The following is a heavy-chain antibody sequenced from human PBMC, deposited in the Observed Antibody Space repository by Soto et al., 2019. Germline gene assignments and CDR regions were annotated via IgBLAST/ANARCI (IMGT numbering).Heavy chain of an antibody. V-gene: IGHV3-15*07. CDR3: TTDQLSRRAFDV. J-gene: IGHJ3*01. CDR2: IKSKTDGGKI. CDR1: GFTFSNAW. Sequence: PGGSLRLSCAASGFTFSNAWMNWVRQAPGKGLEWVGRIKSKTDGGKIDYAVPVKGRFTISRDDSENTLYLQMNSLTTDDTALYYCTTDQLSRRAFDVWGQGTMVTVSS. D-gene: IGHD3-16*02.